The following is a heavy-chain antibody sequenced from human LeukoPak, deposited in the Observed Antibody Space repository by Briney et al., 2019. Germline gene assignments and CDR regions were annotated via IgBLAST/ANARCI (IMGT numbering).Heavy chain of an antibody. Sequence: SETLSLTCTVSGGSISSYYWSWIRQPPGKGLEWIGYIYYSGSTNYNPSLKSRATISVDTSKHQFSLKLSSVTAAEKAVYYCARGRVWPGSYYYYMDVWGKGTTVTVSS. V-gene: IGHV4-59*12. CDR1: GGSISSYY. J-gene: IGHJ6*03. CDR3: ARGRVWPGSYYYYMDV. CDR2: IYYSGST. D-gene: IGHD2-21*01.